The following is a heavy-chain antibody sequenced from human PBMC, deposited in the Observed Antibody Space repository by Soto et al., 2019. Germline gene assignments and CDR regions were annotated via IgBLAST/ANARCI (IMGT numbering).Heavy chain of an antibody. CDR2: IYYSGST. J-gene: IGHJ4*02. Sequence: PSETLSLTCTVSGGSISSSSYYWVWIRQPPGKGLEWIGSIYYSGSTYYNPSLKSRVTIPVDTSKNQFSLKLSSVTAADTAVYYCARLEGLATISYYFDFWGQGAQVTVSS. CDR3: ARLEGLATISYYFDF. D-gene: IGHD3-9*01. V-gene: IGHV4-39*01. CDR1: GGSISSSSYY.